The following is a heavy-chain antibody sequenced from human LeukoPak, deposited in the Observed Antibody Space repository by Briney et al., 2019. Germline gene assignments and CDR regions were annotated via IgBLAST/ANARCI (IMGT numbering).Heavy chain of an antibody. D-gene: IGHD3-16*02. CDR1: GGSISSYY. Sequence: SETLSLTCTVSGGSISSYYWSWIRQPAGKGLEWIGRIYTSGSANYNPSLKSRVTLSVDTSENQFSLKLTSVTAADTAVYYCARAVTSPGSYRYYFDYWGQGTLVTVSS. J-gene: IGHJ4*02. CDR2: IYTSGSA. CDR3: ARAVTSPGSYRYYFDY. V-gene: IGHV4-4*07.